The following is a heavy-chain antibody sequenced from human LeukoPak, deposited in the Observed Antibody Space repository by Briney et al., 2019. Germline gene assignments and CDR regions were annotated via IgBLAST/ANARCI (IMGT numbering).Heavy chain of an antibody. J-gene: IGHJ4*02. Sequence: GGSLRLSCAASGFTFSNYAMTWVRQTPEKGLEWVSAMSGDGIYKYYTYFVRGRFTSFRNNSKNILFLQMNSLSTEDTAIYFCAKNYASFRPFYDYWGQGIRVIVSS. CDR3: AKNYASFRPFYDY. CDR2: MSGDGIYK. CDR1: GFTFSNYA. V-gene: IGHV3-23*01. D-gene: IGHD3-9*01.